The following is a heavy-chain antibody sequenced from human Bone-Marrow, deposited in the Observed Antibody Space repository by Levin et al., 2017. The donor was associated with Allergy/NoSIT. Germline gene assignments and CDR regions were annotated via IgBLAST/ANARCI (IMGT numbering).Heavy chain of an antibody. V-gene: IGHV5-51*01. CDR2: IYPGDSDT. CDR1: AYTFSDFW. D-gene: IGHD3-10*01. Sequence: KGGESLKISCKGFAYTFSDFWIAWVRQMPGKGLEWMGVIYPGDSDTRYSPSFQGQVTISADKSISTAYLQWSSLKASDNAVYYCARVTPLITMVRGIVDHWGQGTLVTVSS. CDR3: ARVTPLITMVRGIVDH. J-gene: IGHJ4*02.